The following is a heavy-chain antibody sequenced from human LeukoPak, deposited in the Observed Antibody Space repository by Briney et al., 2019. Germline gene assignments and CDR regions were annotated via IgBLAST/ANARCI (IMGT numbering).Heavy chain of an antibody. CDR2: ITTSSSYI. CDR3: ARDRDPFSGYDGDFDY. D-gene: IGHD5-12*01. J-gene: IGHJ4*02. V-gene: IGHV3-21*01. CDR1: GFKFSNYN. Sequence: PGGSLRLSCAASGFKFSNYNMNWARQAPGKGLVGVSSITTSSSYIYYSDSVKGRFTISRDNARNSLFLQMNSLRAEDTAIYYCARDRDPFSGYDGDFDYWGRGTLVTVSS.